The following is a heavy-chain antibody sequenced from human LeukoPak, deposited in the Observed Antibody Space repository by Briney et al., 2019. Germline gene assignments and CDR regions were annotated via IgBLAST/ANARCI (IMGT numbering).Heavy chain of an antibody. CDR3: ARGPYCGGDCYPNDY. CDR2: IIPIFGTA. V-gene: IGHV1-69*13. Sequence: SVKVSCKASGYTFTSYYMHWVRQAPGQGLEWMGGIIPIFGTANYAQKFQGRVTITADESTSTAYMELSSLRSEDTAVYYCARGPYCGGDCYPNDYWGQGTLVTVSS. D-gene: IGHD2-21*02. CDR1: GYTFTSYY. J-gene: IGHJ4*02.